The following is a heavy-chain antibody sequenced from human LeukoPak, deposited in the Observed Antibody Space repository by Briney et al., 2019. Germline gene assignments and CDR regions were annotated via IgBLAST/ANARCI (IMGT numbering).Heavy chain of an antibody. CDR1: GYTFTSYY. CDR2: ISPSVGTT. CDR3: ARIGDYGSGSEGFDP. V-gene: IGHV1-46*04. D-gene: IGHD3-10*01. Sequence: ASVKVSCKASGYTFTSYYIHWVRQAPGQGLEWTGIISPSVGTTTYAQKLEDRVTMTRDTSTTTVYMELRSLRSEDTAVYYCARIGDYGSGSEGFDPWGQGTLVTVSS. J-gene: IGHJ5*02.